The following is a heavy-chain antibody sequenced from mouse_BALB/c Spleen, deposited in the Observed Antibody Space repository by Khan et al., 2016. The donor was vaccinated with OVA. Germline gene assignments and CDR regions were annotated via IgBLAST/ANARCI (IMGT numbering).Heavy chain of an antibody. CDR3: ASYRYDYFDY. J-gene: IGHJ2*01. Sequence: QVQLQQSGAELARPGASVKLSCKTSGYTFTTYWMQWVKQRPGQGLEWIGTIYPGDGDTRYTQKFKGNATLTADKSSSTAYMQLSSLASEDSAVYYCASYRYDYFDYWGQGTTLTVSS. D-gene: IGHD2-14*01. CDR2: IYPGDGDT. CDR1: GYTFTTYW. V-gene: IGHV1-87*01.